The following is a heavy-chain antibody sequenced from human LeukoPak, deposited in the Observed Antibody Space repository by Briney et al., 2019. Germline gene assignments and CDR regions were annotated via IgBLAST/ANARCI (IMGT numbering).Heavy chain of an antibody. CDR2: IHGSGST. Sequence: SQTLSLTCTVSGGSISSGGYYWSWIRQSAGKGLECIGRIHGSGSTDYNPSLRSRVTMSVETSKNQLSLKLNSVTAADTAIYYCAREGTMAYSHIDYWGQGTLVTVSS. V-gene: IGHV4-61*02. J-gene: IGHJ4*02. D-gene: IGHD4/OR15-4a*01. CDR3: AREGTMAYSHIDY. CDR1: GGSISSGGYY.